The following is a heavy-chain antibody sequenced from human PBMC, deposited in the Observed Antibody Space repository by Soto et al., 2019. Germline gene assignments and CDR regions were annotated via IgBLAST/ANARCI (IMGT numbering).Heavy chain of an antibody. CDR3: ARLHCNSPNCVPLDP. CDR1: CGSISSVSYY. V-gene: IGHV4-39*01. D-gene: IGHD2-2*01. Sequence: PSVTLSLTCSVSCGSISSVSYYWGWIRQPPGKGLEWIGSIYYSGSAYYSPSLKSRVTMSVDTSKNQLSLELRSVTAADTAVYYCARLHCNSPNCVPLDPWGQGTLVTVSS. J-gene: IGHJ5*02. CDR2: IYYSGSA.